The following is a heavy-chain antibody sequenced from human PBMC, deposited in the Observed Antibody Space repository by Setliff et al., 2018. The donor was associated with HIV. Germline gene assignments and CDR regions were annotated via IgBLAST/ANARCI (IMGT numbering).Heavy chain of an antibody. D-gene: IGHD3-3*01. CDR2: INTHSGYT. Sequence: ASVKVSCKASGYTFNNYGISWVRQAPGQGLEWMGWINTHSGYTNYAQNVQGRVTVTMDTSTSTAYMELRSLKSDDTAVYYCARGKTGLRFLDYWGQGTLVTVSS. V-gene: IGHV1-18*01. CDR1: GYTFNNYG. CDR3: ARGKTGLRFLDY. J-gene: IGHJ4*02.